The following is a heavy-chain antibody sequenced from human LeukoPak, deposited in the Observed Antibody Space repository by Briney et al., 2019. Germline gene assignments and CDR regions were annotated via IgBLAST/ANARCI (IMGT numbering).Heavy chain of an antibody. CDR1: GFTVSSNY. CDR3: GGGLAVVGTRWFDP. CDR2: IYSGGST. J-gene: IGHJ5*02. D-gene: IGHD6-19*01. V-gene: IGHV3-66*02. Sequence: GGSLRLSCAASGFTVSSNYMSWVRQAPGKGLEWVSVIYSGGSTYYADSVKGRFTISRDNSKNTLYLQMNSLRAEDTAVYYGGGGLAVVGTRWFDPWAREPWSPSPQ.